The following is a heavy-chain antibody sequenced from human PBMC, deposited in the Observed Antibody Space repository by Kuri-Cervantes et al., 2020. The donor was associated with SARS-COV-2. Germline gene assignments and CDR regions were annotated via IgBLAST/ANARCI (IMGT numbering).Heavy chain of an antibody. J-gene: IGHJ6*03. D-gene: IGHD6-6*01. V-gene: IGHV3-49*03. CDR3: TRDGEAARSGGPNYYYYMDV. CDR1: GFTFGDYA. Sequence: GGSLRLSCTASGFTFGDYAMSWFRQAPGKGLEWVGFIRSKACGGTTEYAASVKGRFTISRDDSKSIAYLQMNSLKTEDTAVYYCTRDGEAARSGGPNYYYYMDVWGKGTTVTVSS. CDR2: IRSKACGGTT.